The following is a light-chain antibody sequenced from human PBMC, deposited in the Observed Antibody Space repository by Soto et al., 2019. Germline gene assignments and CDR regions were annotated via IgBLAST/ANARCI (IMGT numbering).Light chain of an antibody. Sequence: EIVMTQSPATLSVSPGERATLSCRASQSVNIYLAWYQQKPGQAPRLLIFGASYRATGIPARFSGSGSGTEFTLTISSLQPEDFATYYCQQYSYYSTFGQGTKVDIK. V-gene: IGKV3D-15*01. CDR2: GAS. J-gene: IGKJ1*01. CDR3: QQYSYYST. CDR1: QSVNIY.